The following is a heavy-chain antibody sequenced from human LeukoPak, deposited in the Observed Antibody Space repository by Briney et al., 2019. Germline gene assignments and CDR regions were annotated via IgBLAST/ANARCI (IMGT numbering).Heavy chain of an antibody. J-gene: IGHJ4*02. CDR2: ISSKAYGGTT. V-gene: IGHV3-49*04. CDR1: GFTFGDNA. CDR3: ARRPTCSTTSCYPFDS. D-gene: IGHD2-2*01. Sequence: GGSLRLSCAASGFTFGDNAMSWVRQAPGKGLEWVGFISSKAYGGTTEYAASVKGRFAISRDDSKSIAYLQMNSLKTEDTAVYYCARRPTCSTTSCYPFDSWGQGTLVTVSS.